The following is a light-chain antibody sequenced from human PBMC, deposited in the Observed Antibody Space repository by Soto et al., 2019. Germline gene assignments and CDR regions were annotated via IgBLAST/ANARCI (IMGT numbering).Light chain of an antibody. J-gene: IGLJ2*01. CDR1: SSDVGGYGY. V-gene: IGLV2-14*01. CDR3: TSYTASSTLI. CDR2: EVN. Sequence: QSVLTQPASVSGSPGQSITISCTGTSSDVGGYGYVSWYQHHPGKAPKLIIYEVNNRPSGVSHRFSGSKSGNTASLTISGLQAEDEADYYCTSYTASSTLIFGGGTK.